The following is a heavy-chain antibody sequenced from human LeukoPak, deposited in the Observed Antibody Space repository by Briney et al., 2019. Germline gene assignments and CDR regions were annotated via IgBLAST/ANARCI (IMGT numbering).Heavy chain of an antibody. CDR1: GFTFSSYA. V-gene: IGHV3-23*01. Sequence: PGGSLRLSCAASGFTFSSYAMSWVRQAPGKGLEWVSAISDSGDSTYYADSVKGRFTISRDNSKNTLYLQMSSLRAEDTAVYYCAKDRNHYDSSDNWGQGTLVTVSS. CDR2: ISDSGDST. D-gene: IGHD3-22*01. CDR3: AKDRNHYDSSDN. J-gene: IGHJ4*02.